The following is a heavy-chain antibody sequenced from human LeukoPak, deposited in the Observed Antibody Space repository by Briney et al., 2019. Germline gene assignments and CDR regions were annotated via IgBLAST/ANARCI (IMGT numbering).Heavy chain of an antibody. J-gene: IGHJ4*02. CDR2: IIPIFGTA. Sequence: SVKVSCKASGGTFSSYAISWVRQAPGQGLEWMGGIIPIFGTANYAQKFQGRVTITADESTSTAYMELSSLRSEDTAVYYRAIEITMVRGGPIYWGQGTLVTVSS. CDR3: AIEITMVRGGPIY. CDR1: GGTFSSYA. D-gene: IGHD3-10*01. V-gene: IGHV1-69*13.